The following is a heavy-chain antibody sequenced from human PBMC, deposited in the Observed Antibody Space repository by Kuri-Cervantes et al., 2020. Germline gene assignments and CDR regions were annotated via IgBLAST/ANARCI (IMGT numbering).Heavy chain of an antibody. J-gene: IGHJ5*02. CDR1: GVPLNTTGVG. CDR3: ARMRVTINQQLVYNWFDP. CDR2: IYWDDDK. V-gene: IGHV2-5*02. Sequence: SGPTLVKPSQTLTLTRTCTGVPLNTTGVGVGWFRQPPGKALEWLALIYWDDDKRYSPSLKTRLTISKDTSKNQVVLTMTNMDPVDTATYYCARMRVTINQQLVYNWFDPWGQGTLVTVSS. D-gene: IGHD6-13*01.